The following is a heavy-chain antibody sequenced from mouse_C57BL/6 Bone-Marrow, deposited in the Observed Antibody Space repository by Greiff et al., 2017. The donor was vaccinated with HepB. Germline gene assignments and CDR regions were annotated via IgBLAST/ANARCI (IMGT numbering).Heavy chain of an antibody. Sequence: EVQLQQSGAELVRPGASVKLSCTASGFNIKDDYMHWVKQRPEQGLEWIGWIDPENGDTEYASKFQGKATITAATSSNTAYLQLSSLTSEDTAVYYGITMAPYDAMDYWGQGTSVTVAS. V-gene: IGHV14-4*01. CDR3: ITMAPYDAMDY. J-gene: IGHJ4*01. D-gene: IGHD1-1*02. CDR2: IDPENGDT. CDR1: GFNIKDDY.